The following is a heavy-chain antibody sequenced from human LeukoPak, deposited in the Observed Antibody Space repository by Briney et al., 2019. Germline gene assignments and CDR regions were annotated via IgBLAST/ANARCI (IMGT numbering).Heavy chain of an antibody. V-gene: IGHV1-18*01. CDR3: ARGGDYGDFYFQH. CDR2: ISTYNGAT. CDR1: GYTSINHG. Sequence: ASVKVSCNTSGYTSINHGISWVRQAPGRGLEWVGWISTYNGATQYPEKLQGRVTMTTDTSTNTVYMELRSLRSDDTAIYYCARGGDYGDFYFQHWGQGTLVTVSS. D-gene: IGHD4-17*01. J-gene: IGHJ1*01.